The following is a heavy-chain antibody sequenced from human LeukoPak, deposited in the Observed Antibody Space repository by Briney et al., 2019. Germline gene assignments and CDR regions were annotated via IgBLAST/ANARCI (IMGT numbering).Heavy chain of an antibody. Sequence: GGSLRLSCAASGFTFSYYGMHWVRQAPGKGLEWVAFIRYEGNEKYYADSVKGRFTISRDNPKNTLYLEMNSLRVEDTAVYYCAKDLMRDRWFGESWGQGTLVTVSS. CDR2: IRYEGNEK. D-gene: IGHD3-10*01. CDR3: AKDLMRDRWFGES. J-gene: IGHJ5*02. V-gene: IGHV3-30*02. CDR1: GFTFSYYG.